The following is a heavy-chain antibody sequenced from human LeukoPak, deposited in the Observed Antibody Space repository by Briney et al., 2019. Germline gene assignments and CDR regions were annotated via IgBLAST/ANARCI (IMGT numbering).Heavy chain of an antibody. V-gene: IGHV4-59*01. J-gene: IGHJ6*02. D-gene: IGHD6-13*01. CDR3: ARDRAAAYGMDV. Sequence: KPSETLSLTCTVSGGSISSYYWSWIWQPPGKGLEWIGYIYYSGSTNYNPSLKSRVTISVDTSKNQFSLRLSSVTAADTAVYYCARDRAAAYGMDVWGQGTTVTVSS. CDR2: IYYSGST. CDR1: GGSISSYY.